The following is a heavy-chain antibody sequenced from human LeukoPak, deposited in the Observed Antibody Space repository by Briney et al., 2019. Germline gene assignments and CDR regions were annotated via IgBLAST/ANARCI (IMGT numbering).Heavy chain of an antibody. D-gene: IGHD1-1*01. V-gene: IGHV3-30-3*01. CDR2: ISYDGSNK. Sequence: GGSLRLSCAASGFTFSSYAMHWVRQAPGKGLEWVAVISYDGSNKYYADSVKGRFTISRDNSKNTLYLQMNSLRAEDTAVYYCARAPELEPLTLDYWGQGTLVTVSS. CDR1: GFTFSSYA. CDR3: ARAPELEPLTLDY. J-gene: IGHJ4*02.